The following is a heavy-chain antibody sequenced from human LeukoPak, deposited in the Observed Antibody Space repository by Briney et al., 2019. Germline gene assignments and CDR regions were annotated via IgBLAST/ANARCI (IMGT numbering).Heavy chain of an antibody. J-gene: IGHJ4*02. CDR3: AKGSTDYYDSSGYDY. V-gene: IGHV3-30*18. Sequence: GGSLRLSCAASGFTFSSYGMPWVRQAPGKGLEWVAVISYDGSNKYYADSVKGRFTISRDNSKNTLYLQMNSLRAEDTAVYYCAKGSTDYYDSSGYDYWGQGTLVTVSS. D-gene: IGHD3-22*01. CDR1: GFTFSSYG. CDR2: ISYDGSNK.